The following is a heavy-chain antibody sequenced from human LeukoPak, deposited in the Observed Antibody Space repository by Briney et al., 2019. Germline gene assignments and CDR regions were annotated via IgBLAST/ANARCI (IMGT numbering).Heavy chain of an antibody. V-gene: IGHV3-21*01. CDR3: VRGGSSSSGPPDY. D-gene: IGHD6-6*01. Sequence: GGSLRLSCAASRLTFNTYSMTWVRQAPGKGLEWVSSISPRSDYIYYADSVRGRFTISRDNAENSLYLQMNSLRAEDTAVYYCVRGGSSSSGPPDYWGQGTLVTASS. CDR1: RLTFNTYS. J-gene: IGHJ4*02. CDR2: ISPRSDYI.